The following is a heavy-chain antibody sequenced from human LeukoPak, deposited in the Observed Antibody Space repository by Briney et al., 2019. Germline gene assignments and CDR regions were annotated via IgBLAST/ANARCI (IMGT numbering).Heavy chain of an antibody. V-gene: IGHV3-30*12. D-gene: IGHD2-15*01. CDR3: ARIPGLGYCSGGSCYYFDY. Sequence: GGSLRLSCVASGFTFRTYGMQWVRQAPGKGLEWVAFIPFDGSNNYYADSVKGRFTVSRDNAKNSLYLQMNSLRAEDTAVYYCARIPGLGYCSGGSCYYFDYWGQGTLVTVSS. CDR1: GFTFRTYG. CDR2: IPFDGSNN. J-gene: IGHJ4*02.